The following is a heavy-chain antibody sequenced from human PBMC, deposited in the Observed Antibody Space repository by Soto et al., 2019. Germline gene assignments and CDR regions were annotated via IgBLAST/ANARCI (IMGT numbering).Heavy chain of an antibody. J-gene: IGHJ6*02. CDR2: IIPIFGTA. CDR3: ARETIFGVVNIYGMDV. D-gene: IGHD3-3*01. Sequence: QVQLVQSGAEVKKPGSSVKVSCKASGGTFSSYAISWVRQAPGQGLEWMGGIIPIFGTANYAQKFQVRVTITADESTSTAYIELSSLRSEDTAVYYCARETIFGVVNIYGMDVWGQGTTVTVSS. V-gene: IGHV1-69*12. CDR1: GGTFSSYA.